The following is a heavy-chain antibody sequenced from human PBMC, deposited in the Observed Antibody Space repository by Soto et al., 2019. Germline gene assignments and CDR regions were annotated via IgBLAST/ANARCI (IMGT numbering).Heavy chain of an antibody. Sequence: EVQLVESGGGLVQPGGSLRLSCVAFGFTISSSGMNWVRQAPGRGLEWVAYISDGGSKTLDADSVRGRFISTRDTDKNSLFLQMRGLREEDRAVYYCARVGNSYGESSSKWFDPWGQGTLVTVSS. CDR2: ISDGGSKT. V-gene: IGHV3-48*02. J-gene: IGHJ5*02. CDR3: ARVGNSYGESSSKWFDP. CDR1: GFTISSSG. D-gene: IGHD4-17*01.